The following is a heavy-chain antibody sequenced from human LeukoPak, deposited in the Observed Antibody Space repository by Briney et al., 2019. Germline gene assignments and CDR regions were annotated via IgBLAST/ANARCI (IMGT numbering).Heavy chain of an antibody. CDR3: ARPSSYSYGYNY. V-gene: IGHV4-39*01. D-gene: IGHD5-18*01. Sequence: SETLXXXXXXXGXXXXSSSYYWGWIRQPPGKGLEWIGSIYYSGSTYYNPSLKSRVTISVDTSKNQFSLKLSSVTAADTAVYYCARPSSYSYGYNYWGQGTLVTVSS. CDR2: IYYSGST. J-gene: IGHJ4*02. CDR1: GXXXXSSSYY.